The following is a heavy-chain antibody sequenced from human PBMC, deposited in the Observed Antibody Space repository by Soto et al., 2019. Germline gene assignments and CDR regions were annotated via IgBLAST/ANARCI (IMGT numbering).Heavy chain of an antibody. V-gene: IGHV1-18*01. CDR3: ARFMDTHDYGDTNWFDP. J-gene: IGHJ5*02. CDR2: ISAYNGNT. D-gene: IGHD4-17*01. CDR1: GYTFTSSG. Sequence: GASVKVSCKASGYTFTSSGISWVRQAPGQGLEWMGWISAYNGNTNYAQKLQGRVTMTTDTSTSTAYMELRSLRSDDTAVYYCARFMDTHDYGDTNWFDPWGQGTLVTVSS.